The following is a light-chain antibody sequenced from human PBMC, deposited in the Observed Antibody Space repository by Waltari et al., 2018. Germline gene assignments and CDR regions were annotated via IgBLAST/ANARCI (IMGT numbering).Light chain of an antibody. V-gene: IGLV10-54*01. Sequence: QAGLTQPPSVSKGLRQTATLTCTGNNYNVGHQGAAWLQQHQGHPPNLLFYRNNNRPSGISERLSASRSGNTASLTISGLQPEDEADYYCSAWDSSLDAWVFGGGTKLTVL. CDR2: RNN. CDR3: SAWDSSLDAWV. J-gene: IGLJ3*02. CDR1: NYNVGHQG.